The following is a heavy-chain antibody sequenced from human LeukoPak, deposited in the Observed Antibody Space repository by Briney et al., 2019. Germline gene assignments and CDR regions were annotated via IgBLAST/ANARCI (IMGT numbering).Heavy chain of an antibody. V-gene: IGHV4-39*01. D-gene: IGHD3-22*01. CDR3: ARPRNLYYDSSGLSAFDI. CDR1: GGSISSSSYY. Sequence: KPSETLSLTRTVSGGSISSSSYYWGWIRQPPGKGLEWIGSIYYSGSTYYNPSLKSRVTISVDTSKNQFSLKLSSVTAADTAVYYCARPRNLYYDSSGLSAFDIWGQGTMVTVSS. CDR2: IYYSGST. J-gene: IGHJ3*02.